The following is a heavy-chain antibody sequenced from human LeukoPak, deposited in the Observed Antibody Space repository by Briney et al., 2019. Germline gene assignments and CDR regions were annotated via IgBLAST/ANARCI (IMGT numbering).Heavy chain of an antibody. CDR2: ISSSSSTI. V-gene: IGHV3-48*01. J-gene: IGHJ4*02. Sequence: GVSLRLSCAASGFTFSSHSMNWVRQAPGKGLEWVSYISSSSSTIYYADSVKGRFTISRDNAKNSLYLQMNSLRAEDTAVYYCARGAYYYEDWGQGTLVTVSS. CDR3: ARGAYYYED. D-gene: IGHD3-22*01. CDR1: GFTFSSHS.